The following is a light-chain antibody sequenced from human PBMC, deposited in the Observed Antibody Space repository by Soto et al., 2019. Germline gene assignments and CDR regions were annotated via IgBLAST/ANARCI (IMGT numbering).Light chain of an antibody. Sequence: DIEITQSPSSLSASVGDRVTITCRASQSISSYLNWYQQKPGEAPKVLISAASRLESGVPSRFSGSGSGTEFTLTISRLQPDDFATYYCKHYHSYSEAFGQGTKVDIK. CDR1: QSISSY. CDR3: KHYHSYSEA. CDR2: AAS. J-gene: IGKJ1*01. V-gene: IGKV1-5*01.